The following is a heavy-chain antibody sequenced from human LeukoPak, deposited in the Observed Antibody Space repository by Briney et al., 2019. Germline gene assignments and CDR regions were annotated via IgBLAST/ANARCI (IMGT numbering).Heavy chain of an antibody. CDR3: AKSTIAARIAAAGFDY. J-gene: IGHJ4*02. CDR1: GFTFSSYA. CDR2: ISGSGGST. Sequence: GGSLRLSCAASGFTFSSYAMSWVRQAPGKGLEWVSAISGSGGSTYYADSVKGRFTISRDNSKNTLYLQMNSLRAEDTAVYYCAKSTIAARIAAAGFDYWGQGTLVTVPS. D-gene: IGHD6-13*01. V-gene: IGHV3-23*01.